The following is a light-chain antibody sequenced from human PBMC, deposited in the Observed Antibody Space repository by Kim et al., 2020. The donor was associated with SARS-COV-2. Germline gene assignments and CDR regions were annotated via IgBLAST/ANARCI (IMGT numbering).Light chain of an antibody. CDR3: QQYKAYSVWT. J-gene: IGKJ1*01. V-gene: IGKV1-5*03. CDR2: KAS. Sequence: DIQMTQSPSSLSASVGDRVTITCRASRTIDSWLAWYQQKPGKAPNLLISKASTLRSGVPSRFSGSGSGTEFTLTISSLQPDDFATYFCQQYKAYSVWTIGQGAKVDIK. CDR1: RTIDSW.